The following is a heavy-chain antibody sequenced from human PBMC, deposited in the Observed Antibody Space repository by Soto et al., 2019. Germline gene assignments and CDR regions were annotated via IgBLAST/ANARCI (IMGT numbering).Heavy chain of an antibody. Sequence: QITLNESGPTLVKPTQTLTLTCTFSGFSLSTRDVGVGWIRQPPGEALEWLGVVYWDDSKTYSPSLESRLTITTDTSKNQVVLRMTKMDPVDPAPYYCAHGRGGVASFWGQGTLVTVSS. CDR2: VYWDDSK. D-gene: IGHD2-2*01. J-gene: IGHJ4*02. V-gene: IGHV2-5*02. CDR3: AHGRGGVASF. CDR1: GFSLSTRDVG.